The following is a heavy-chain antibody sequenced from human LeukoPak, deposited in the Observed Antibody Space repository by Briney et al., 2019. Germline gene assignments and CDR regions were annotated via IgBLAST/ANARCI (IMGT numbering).Heavy chain of an antibody. CDR3: AKSGVYCGGDCYFDH. CDR1: AFTFSSYG. V-gene: IGHV3-30*02. CDR2: LRYDGSNQ. Sequence: PGGSLRLSCAASAFTFSSYGMHWVRQAPGKGLEWVALLRYDGSNQYYADSAKGRFTISRDNSKNTLYLQLNSLRAEDTAVYYCAKSGVYCGGDCYFDHWGQGILVTVSS. D-gene: IGHD2-21*02. J-gene: IGHJ4*02.